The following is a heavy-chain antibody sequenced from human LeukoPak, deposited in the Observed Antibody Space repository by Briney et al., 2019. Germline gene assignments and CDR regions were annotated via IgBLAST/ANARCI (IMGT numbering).Heavy chain of an antibody. D-gene: IGHD6-19*01. V-gene: IGHV3-74*01. J-gene: IGHJ4*02. CDR2: INSDASVT. CDR1: GFTFSNYW. Sequence: PGGSLRLSCAASGFTFSNYWMHWVRQTPGKGLVWVSRINSDASVTTYADSVKGRFTISRDNAKNTLYLQMNSLRAEDTAAYYCARVTAVAGTSVGVDAWGQGILVTVS. CDR3: ARVTAVAGTSVGVDA.